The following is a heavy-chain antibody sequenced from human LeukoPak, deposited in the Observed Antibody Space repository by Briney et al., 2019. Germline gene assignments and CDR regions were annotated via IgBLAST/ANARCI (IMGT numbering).Heavy chain of an antibody. CDR3: VKAAGIIGTTYFDY. Sequence: GGSLRLSCAASGFTFSSYAMSWVRQAPGEGLEWVSGISGSGGNTYYVDSVKGRFTISRDNSKNKFYLQMNSLRAEDTAVYYCVKAAGIIGTTYFDYWGQGTLVTVSS. D-gene: IGHD1-20*01. CDR2: ISGSGGNT. CDR1: GFTFSSYA. V-gene: IGHV3-23*01. J-gene: IGHJ4*02.